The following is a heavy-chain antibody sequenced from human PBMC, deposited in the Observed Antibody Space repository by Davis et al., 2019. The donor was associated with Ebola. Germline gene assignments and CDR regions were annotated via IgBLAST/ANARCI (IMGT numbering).Heavy chain of an antibody. J-gene: IGHJ4*02. D-gene: IGHD1-26*01. Sequence: GESLKISCAASVFTFSNYWMYWVRQAPGEGLMCVSRINSDGTFTTYADSVKGRFTITRDNAKNTLYLQMNSLRAEDTAVYYCARGPYSFDYWGQGTLVTVSS. CDR2: INSDGTFT. CDR1: VFTFSNYW. V-gene: IGHV3-74*01. CDR3: ARGPYSFDY.